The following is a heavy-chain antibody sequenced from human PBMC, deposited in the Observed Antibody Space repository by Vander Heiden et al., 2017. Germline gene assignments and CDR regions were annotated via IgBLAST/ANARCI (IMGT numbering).Heavy chain of an antibody. J-gene: IGHJ4*02. CDR2: IWYDGSNK. CDR1: YGSYG. Sequence: YGSYGMHWVRQAPGKGLEWVAVIWYDGSNKYYADSVKGRFTISRDNSKNTLYLQMNSLRAEDTAVYYCARRSLGGWGQGTLVTVSS. D-gene: IGHD3-16*01. V-gene: IGHV3-33*01. CDR3: ARRSLGG.